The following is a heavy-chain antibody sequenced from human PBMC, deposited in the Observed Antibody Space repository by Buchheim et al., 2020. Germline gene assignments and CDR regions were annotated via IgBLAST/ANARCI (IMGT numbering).Heavy chain of an antibody. CDR3: ARDCSSTSCYDFYYYYGMDV. CDR1: GFTFSSYS. Sequence: EVQLVESGGGLVQPGRSLRLSCAASGFTFSSYSMNWVRQAPGKGLEWVSYISSSSSTIYYADSVKGRFTISRDNAKNSLYLQMNSLRDEDTAVYYCARDCSSTSCYDFYYYYGMDVWGQGTT. J-gene: IGHJ6*02. D-gene: IGHD2-2*01. CDR2: ISSSSSTI. V-gene: IGHV3-48*02.